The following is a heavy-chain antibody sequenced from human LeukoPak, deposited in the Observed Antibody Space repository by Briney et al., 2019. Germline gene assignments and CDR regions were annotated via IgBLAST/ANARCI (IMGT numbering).Heavy chain of an antibody. CDR1: GGSISSSSYC. V-gene: IGHV4-39*01. D-gene: IGHD1-20*01. CDR3: ARHRNCANSDY. CDR2: MFDTGST. J-gene: IGHJ4*02. Sequence: PSETLSLTCTVSGGSISSSSYCWGWIRQPPGKGLEWIGSMFDTGSTYSNPSSKGRVTISVATTKNQFSLRLSSVTAADTAVYYCARHRNCANSDYWGQGTLVTVSS.